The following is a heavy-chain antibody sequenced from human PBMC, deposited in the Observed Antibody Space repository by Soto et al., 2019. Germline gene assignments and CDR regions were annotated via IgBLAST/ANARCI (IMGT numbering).Heavy chain of an antibody. V-gene: IGHV3-30-3*01. CDR1: GFTFSSYA. D-gene: IGHD1-1*01. Sequence: QVQLVESGGGVVQPGRSLRLSCAASGFTFSSYAMHWVRQAPGKGLEWVAVISYDGSNKYYADSVKGRFTISRDNSKYSLYLQINSLRAEDTAVYYCARLLQMGGLDYWGQGTLVTVSS. CDR3: ARLLQMGGLDY. J-gene: IGHJ4*02. CDR2: ISYDGSNK.